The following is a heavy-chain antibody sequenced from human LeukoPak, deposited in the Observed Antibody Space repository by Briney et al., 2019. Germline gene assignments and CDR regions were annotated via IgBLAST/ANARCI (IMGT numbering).Heavy chain of an antibody. Sequence: GASLKISCQGSGYSFTSYWISWVRQLPGKGLEWMGRIDPSDSYTNYSPSSQGHVTISADKSISTAYLQWSSLKASDTAMYYCARRRYDILTGYNWFDPWGQGTLVTVSS. CDR2: IDPSDSYT. CDR3: ARRRYDILTGYNWFDP. V-gene: IGHV5-10-1*01. J-gene: IGHJ5*02. CDR1: GYSFTSYW. D-gene: IGHD3-9*01.